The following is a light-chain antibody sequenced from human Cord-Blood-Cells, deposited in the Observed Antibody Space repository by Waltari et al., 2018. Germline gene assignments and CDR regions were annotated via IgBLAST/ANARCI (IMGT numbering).Light chain of an antibody. J-gene: IGKJ2*01. CDR2: GAS. V-gene: IGKV3-15*01. CDR1: QRVSSN. CDR3: QQYNNWPYT. Sequence: EIVMTQSPATLSVSPGERATLSCRASQRVSSNLAWDQQQPGQAPRLLIYGASTRATGIPARFSGSGSGTEFTLTISSLQSEDFAVYYCQQYNNWPYTFGQGTKLEIK.